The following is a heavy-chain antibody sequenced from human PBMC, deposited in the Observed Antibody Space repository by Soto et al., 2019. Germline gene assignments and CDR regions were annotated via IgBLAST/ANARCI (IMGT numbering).Heavy chain of an antibody. D-gene: IGHD3-3*01. Sequence: SETLSLTCAVYGGSFSCYYWSWIRQPPGKXLEWIGEINHSGSTNYNPSLKSRVTISVDTSKNQFSLKLSSVTAADTAVYYCARGRGGRYDFWSGYYSGYYYYYGMDVWGQGTTVTVSS. V-gene: IGHV4-34*01. J-gene: IGHJ6*02. CDR3: ARGRGGRYDFWSGYYSGYYYYYGMDV. CDR1: GGSFSCYY. CDR2: INHSGST.